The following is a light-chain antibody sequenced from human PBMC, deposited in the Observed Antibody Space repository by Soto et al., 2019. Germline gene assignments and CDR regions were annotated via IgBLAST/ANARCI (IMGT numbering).Light chain of an antibody. CDR3: QSYDSSLSVWV. J-gene: IGLJ3*02. CDR2: GNS. Sequence: QAVLPQPPSVSVPPLQRVTISCTGSSSNIGAGYDVRWYQQLPGTAPKLLIYGNSNRLCGVADRFFGSKSGTSASLAITWLLAEDEADYYCQSYDSSLSVWVFGGGTQLTV. CDR1: SSNIGAGYD. V-gene: IGLV1-40*01.